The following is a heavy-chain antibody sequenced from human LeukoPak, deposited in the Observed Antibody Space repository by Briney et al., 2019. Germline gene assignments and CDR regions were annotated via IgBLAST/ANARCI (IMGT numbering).Heavy chain of an antibody. J-gene: IGHJ6*03. V-gene: IGHV1-2*02. D-gene: IGHD2-2*02. CDR3: ARGGYCGSTNCYTNYYYFYYMDV. CDR2: INPINGDT. CDR1: GYTFTGYY. Sequence: ASVKVSCKASGYTFTGYYIHWVRQAPGQGLEWMGWINPINGDTNSAQKFQGRVTMTRDTSISTAYMELSRLRSDDTAVYYCARGGYCGSTNCYTNYYYFYYMDVWGKGTTVTVSS.